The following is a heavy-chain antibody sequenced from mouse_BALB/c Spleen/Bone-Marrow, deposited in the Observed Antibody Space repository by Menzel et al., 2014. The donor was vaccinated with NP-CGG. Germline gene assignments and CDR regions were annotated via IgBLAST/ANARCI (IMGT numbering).Heavy chain of an antibody. J-gene: IGHJ2*01. Sequence: EVKLMESGPGLVKPSQSLSLTCTVAGFSITSDYAWNWIRQFPGNKLEWMGYMGYSGSTNYNPSLKSRISFTRDTSQNQFFLQLNSVTTEDTATYYCARGRPYYFDYWGQGTTLTVSS. CDR2: MGYSGST. CDR3: ARGRPYYFDY. V-gene: IGHV3-2*02. CDR1: GFSITSDYA.